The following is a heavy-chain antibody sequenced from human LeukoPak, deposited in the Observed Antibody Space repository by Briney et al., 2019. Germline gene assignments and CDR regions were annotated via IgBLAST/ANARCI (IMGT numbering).Heavy chain of an antibody. Sequence: GRSLRLSCAASGFTFGSYAMHWVRQAPGKGVGWGAVISYDGSKKYYADSVKGRFTISRDNSKNTLYLQMNSLRAEDTAVYYCARGRIAAGPYYYYYMDVWGKGTTVTVSS. V-gene: IGHV3-30-3*01. CDR3: ARGRIAAGPYYYYYMDV. J-gene: IGHJ6*03. CDR2: ISYDGSKK. CDR1: GFTFGSYA. D-gene: IGHD6-6*01.